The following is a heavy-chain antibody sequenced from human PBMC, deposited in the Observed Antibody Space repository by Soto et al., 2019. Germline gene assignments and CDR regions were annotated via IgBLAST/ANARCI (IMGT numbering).Heavy chain of an antibody. D-gene: IGHD3-22*01. CDR1: GFTFSDYY. J-gene: IGHJ5*02. Sequence: QVQLVESGGGLVKPGGSLRLSCAASGFTFSDYYMSWIRQAPGKGLEWVSYISSSSSYTNYADSVKGRFTISRDNAKNSLYLQMNSLRAEDTAVYYCARDFRQDYDSSGYYYGACGFDPWGQGTLVTVSS. CDR2: ISSSSSYT. V-gene: IGHV3-11*06. CDR3: ARDFRQDYDSSGYYYGACGFDP.